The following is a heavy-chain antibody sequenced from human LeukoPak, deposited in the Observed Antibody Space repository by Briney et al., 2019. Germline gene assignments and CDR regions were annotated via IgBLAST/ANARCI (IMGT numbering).Heavy chain of an antibody. CDR3: TRKQWLAPFDY. V-gene: IGHV4-39*01. D-gene: IGHD6-19*01. Sequence: SETLSLTCTVSSGSISSSTYYWDWIRQPPGKGLEWIGSLYYTGTTYYNPSLKGRVTISVDTSKNQFSLKLGSVTAADTAVYYCTRKQWLAPFDYWGQGTLVTVSS. J-gene: IGHJ4*02. CDR2: LYYTGTT. CDR1: SGSISSSTYY.